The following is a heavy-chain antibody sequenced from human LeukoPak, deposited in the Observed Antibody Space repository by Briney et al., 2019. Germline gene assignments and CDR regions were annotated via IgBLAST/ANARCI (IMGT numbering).Heavy chain of an antibody. J-gene: IGHJ4*02. CDR2: IYRSGST. Sequence: SETLSLTCTLSGGFISTYYWSWIRQPPGKGLEWIGYIYRSGSTNYNPSLKSRVTISVDTSKNQFSLKLSSVTAADTAVYYCARGGGYASPIGYWGQGALVTVSS. V-gene: IGHV4-59*01. CDR3: ARGGGYASPIGY. CDR1: GGFISTYY. D-gene: IGHD5-12*01.